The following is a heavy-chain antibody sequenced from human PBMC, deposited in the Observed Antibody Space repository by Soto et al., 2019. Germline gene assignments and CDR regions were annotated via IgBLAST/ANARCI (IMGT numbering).Heavy chain of an antibody. CDR1: GGSISSGGYY. V-gene: IGHV4-31*03. CDR3: ARVSAMDYFYGMDV. CDR2: IYYSGST. J-gene: IGHJ6*02. D-gene: IGHD5-18*01. Sequence: SETLSLTCTVSGGSISSGGYYWSWIRQHPGKGLEWIGYIYYSGSTYYNPSLKSRVTISVDTSKNQFSLKLSSVTAADTAVYYCARVSAMDYFYGMDVWGQGTTVTVSS.